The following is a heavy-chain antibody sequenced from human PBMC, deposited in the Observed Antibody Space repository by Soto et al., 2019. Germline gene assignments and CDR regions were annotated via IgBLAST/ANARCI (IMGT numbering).Heavy chain of an antibody. V-gene: IGHV3-21*01. CDR1: GFTFSSYN. J-gene: IGHJ4*02. D-gene: IGHD3-22*01. Sequence: EVQLVESGGGLVKPGGSLRLSCAASGFTFSSYNMNWVRQAPGKGLEWVSSISSSSSYIYYADSVKGRFTISRDNAKNSLYLQMNSLRAEDTAVYYCARDSDSFYFDYWGQGTLVTVSS. CDR2: ISSSSSYI. CDR3: ARDSDSFYFDY.